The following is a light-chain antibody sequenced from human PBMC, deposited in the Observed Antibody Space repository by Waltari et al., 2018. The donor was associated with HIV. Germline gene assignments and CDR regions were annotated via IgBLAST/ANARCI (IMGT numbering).Light chain of an antibody. J-gene: IGLJ2*01. V-gene: IGLV3-10*01. CDR2: EDS. CDR1: ALPKKY. Sequence: SYELTQPPSVSVSPGQTARITCSGDALPKKYAYWYKQKSGQAPVLVISEDSKRPAWIPERFSGSSSGTMATLTISGAQVEDEADYYCYSTDSSGNHRVFGGGTKLTVL. CDR3: YSTDSSGNHRV.